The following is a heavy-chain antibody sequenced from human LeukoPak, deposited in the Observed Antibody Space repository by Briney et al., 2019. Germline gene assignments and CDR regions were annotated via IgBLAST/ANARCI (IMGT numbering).Heavy chain of an antibody. D-gene: IGHD1-26*01. CDR1: GGSISSYY. Sequence: SETLSLTCTVSGGSISSYYWSWIRQPPRKGLEWIGEIYYSGGTNYNPSLKSRVTISVDTSKNQFSLKRGSVTAAATAVYYCARVVPEGWSGSYRVVDYWGQGTLVTVSS. CDR3: ARVVPEGWSGSYRVVDY. CDR2: IYYSGGT. J-gene: IGHJ4*02. V-gene: IGHV4-59*01.